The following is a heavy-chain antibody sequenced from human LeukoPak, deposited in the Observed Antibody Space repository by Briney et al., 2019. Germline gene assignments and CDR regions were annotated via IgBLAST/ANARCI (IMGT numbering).Heavy chain of an antibody. J-gene: IGHJ4*02. CDR1: GYSFTGYY. D-gene: IGHD3-22*01. Sequence: GASVKVSCKPSGYSFTGYYMHWVRQAPGQGLEWMGWINAYNGNTNYAQKLQGRVTMTTDTSTSTAYMELRSLRSDDTAVYYCARDVGWDYYDSSGYFCPFDYWGQGTLVTVSS. V-gene: IGHV1-18*04. CDR3: ARDVGWDYYDSSGYFCPFDY. CDR2: INAYNGNT.